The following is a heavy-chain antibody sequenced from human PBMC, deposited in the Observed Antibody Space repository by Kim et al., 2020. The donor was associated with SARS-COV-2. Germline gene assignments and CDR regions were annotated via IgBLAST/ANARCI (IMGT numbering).Heavy chain of an antibody. J-gene: IGHJ5*02. D-gene: IGHD3-10*01. CDR3: ARGSSKLLWLGELES. Sequence: GGSLRLSCAASRFTFSSCAMHWVRQAPGKGLEWLAVISYDGSNNYYVDSVKGRFTISRDNSKNTLYLQMTSLRPEDTAVYYCARGSSKLLWLGELESWGQGTLVTVSS. V-gene: IGHV3-30-3*01. CDR1: RFTFSSCA. CDR2: ISYDGSNN.